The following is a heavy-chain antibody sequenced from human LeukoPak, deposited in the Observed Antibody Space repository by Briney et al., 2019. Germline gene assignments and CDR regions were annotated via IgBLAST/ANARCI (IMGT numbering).Heavy chain of an antibody. V-gene: IGHV1-2*02. CDR3: ARVPSMVRGVSNCFDP. CDR2: INPNSGGT. J-gene: IGHJ5*02. CDR1: GYTFTGYY. D-gene: IGHD3-10*01. Sequence: ASVKVSCKASGYTFTGYYMHWVRQAPGQGLERMGWINPNSGGTNYAQKFQGRVTMTRDTSISTAYMELSRLRSDDTAVYYCARVPSMVRGVSNCFDPWGQGTLVTVSS.